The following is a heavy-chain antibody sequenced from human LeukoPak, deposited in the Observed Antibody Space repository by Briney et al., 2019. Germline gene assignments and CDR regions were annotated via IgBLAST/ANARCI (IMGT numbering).Heavy chain of an antibody. CDR2: ISSNGGST. CDR3: VKGASSGWYEYIDY. V-gene: IGHV3-64D*06. CDR1: GFTFSSCA. J-gene: IGHJ4*02. D-gene: IGHD6-19*01. Sequence: GGSLRLSCSASGFTFSSCAMHWVRQAPGKGLEYVSAISSNGGSTYYADSVKGRFTISRDNSKNTLYLQMSSLRAEDTAVYYCVKGASSGWYEYIDYWGQGTLVTVSS.